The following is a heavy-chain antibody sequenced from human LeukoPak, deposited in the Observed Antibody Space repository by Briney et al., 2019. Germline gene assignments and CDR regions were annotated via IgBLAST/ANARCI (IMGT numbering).Heavy chain of an antibody. CDR1: GFTFSSYG. Sequence: GGSLRLSCAASGFTFSSYGMHWVRQAPGKGLEWVAVIWYDGSNKYYADSVKGRFTISRDNSKNTLYLQMNSLRAEDTAVYYCARDSATYYYDSSGSDYWGQGTLVTVSS. D-gene: IGHD3-22*01. CDR3: ARDSATYYYDSSGSDY. J-gene: IGHJ4*02. CDR2: IWYDGSNK. V-gene: IGHV3-33*01.